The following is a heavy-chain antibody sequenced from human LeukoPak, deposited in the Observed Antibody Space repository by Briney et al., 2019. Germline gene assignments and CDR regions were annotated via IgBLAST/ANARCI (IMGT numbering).Heavy chain of an antibody. CDR3: ARRGNYYDSSGYCWFDP. CDR2: IKQDGSEK. CDR1: GFTFSSYW. V-gene: IGHV3-7*01. Sequence: GGSLRLSCAASGFTFSSYWMSWVRQAPGKGLEWVANIKQDGSEKYYVDSVKGRFTISRDNAKNSLYLQMNSLRAEDTAVYYCARRGNYYDSSGYCWFDPWGQGTLVTVSS. J-gene: IGHJ5*02. D-gene: IGHD3-22*01.